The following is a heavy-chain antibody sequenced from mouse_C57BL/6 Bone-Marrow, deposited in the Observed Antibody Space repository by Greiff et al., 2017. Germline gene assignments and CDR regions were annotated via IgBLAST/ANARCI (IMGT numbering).Heavy chain of an antibody. CDR1: GYTFTNYW. CDR3: ARRKYYYAMDY. Sequence: QVQLQQSGAELVRPGTSVKMSCKASGYTFTNYWIGWAKQRPGHGLEWIGDIYPGGGYTNYNEKFKGKATLTADKSSSTAYMQFSSLTSEDSAIYYCARRKYYYAMDYWGQGTSVTVSS. CDR2: IYPGGGYT. J-gene: IGHJ4*01. V-gene: IGHV1-63*01.